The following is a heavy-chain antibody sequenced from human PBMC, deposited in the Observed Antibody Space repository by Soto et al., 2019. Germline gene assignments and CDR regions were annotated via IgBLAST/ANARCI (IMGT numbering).Heavy chain of an antibody. J-gene: IGHJ5*02. CDR2: INPSGGST. D-gene: IGHD4-17*01. CDR1: GYTFTSYY. V-gene: IGHV1-46*03. CDR3: AKTTGGKNWFDP. Sequence: ASVKVSCKASGYTFTSYYMHWVRQAPGQGLEWMGIINPSGGSTSYAQKFQGRVTMTRDTSTSTVYMELSSLRSEDTAVYYCAKTTGGKNWFDPWGQGTLVTVSS.